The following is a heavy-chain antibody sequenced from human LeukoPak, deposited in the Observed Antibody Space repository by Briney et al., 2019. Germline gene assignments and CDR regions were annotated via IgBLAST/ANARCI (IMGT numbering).Heavy chain of an antibody. J-gene: IGHJ4*02. CDR2: IRYDGSNK. V-gene: IGHV3-30*02. CDR3: ANPYCGGDCSYFDY. CDR1: GFTFSSYG. Sequence: GGSLRLSCAASGFTFSSYGMHWVRQAPGKGLEWAAFIRYDGSNKYYADSVKGRFTISRDNSKNTLYLQMNSLRAEDTAVYYCANPYCGGDCSYFDYWGQGTLVTVSS. D-gene: IGHD2-21*02.